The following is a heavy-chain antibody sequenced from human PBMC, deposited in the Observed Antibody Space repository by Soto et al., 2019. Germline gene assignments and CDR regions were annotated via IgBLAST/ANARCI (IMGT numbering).Heavy chain of an antibody. CDR2: IKQDGSEK. Sequence: GVSLRLSCAASGFTFSRYWMSGVRQAPGKGLEWVANIKQDGSEKYYVDSVKGRFTISRDNAKNSLYLQMNSLRAEDTAVYYCARPYDILTGYDAFDIWGQGTMVTVSS. CDR1: GFTFSRYW. D-gene: IGHD3-9*01. J-gene: IGHJ3*02. CDR3: ARPYDILTGYDAFDI. V-gene: IGHV3-7*01.